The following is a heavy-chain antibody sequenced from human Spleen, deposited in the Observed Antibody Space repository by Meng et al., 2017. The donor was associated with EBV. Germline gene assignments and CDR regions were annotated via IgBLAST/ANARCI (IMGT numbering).Heavy chain of an antibody. CDR2: TYCRSEWHQ. CDR3: ASSGWSDYYDS. Sequence: QQSGSGQVKVSQTLYLTCDIAGDSASGNRVVWTWIRGSPWRGLELLGRTYCRSEWHQDYAGSVNSRMTINPDTSKNQFSLQLDSVTPEDTAVYYCASSGWSDYYDSWGQGTLVTVSS. CDR1: GDSASGNRVV. D-gene: IGHD6-19*01. V-gene: IGHV6-1*01. J-gene: IGHJ4*02.